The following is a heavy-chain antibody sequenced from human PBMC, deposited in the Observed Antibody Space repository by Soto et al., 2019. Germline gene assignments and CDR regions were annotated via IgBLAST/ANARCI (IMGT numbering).Heavy chain of an antibody. V-gene: IGHV4-59*01. J-gene: IGHJ6*02. CDR3: ARGHSGSYRTGEGYYYGMDV. CDR2: IYYSGST. D-gene: IGHD1-26*01. Sequence: QVQLQESGPGLVKPSETLSLTCTVSGGSISSYYWSWIRQPPGKGLEWIGYIYYSGSTNYNPSLKRRDTLSVDTSTNQFSLKLSSVTAADTAVYYCARGHSGSYRTGEGYYYGMDVWGQGTTVTVSS. CDR1: GGSISSYY.